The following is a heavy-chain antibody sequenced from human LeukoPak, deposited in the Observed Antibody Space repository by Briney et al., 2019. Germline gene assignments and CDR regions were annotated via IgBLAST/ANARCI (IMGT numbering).Heavy chain of an antibody. J-gene: IGHJ4*02. CDR1: GFTFSSYG. CDR2: ISYDGSNK. Sequence: GGSLRLSCAASGFTFSSYGMHWVRQAPGNGLEWVAVISYDGSNKYYADSVKGRFTISRDNSKNTLYLQMNSLRADDTAVYYCVRGYGSPDYWGQGTLVTVSS. CDR3: VRGYGSPDY. D-gene: IGHD3-10*01. V-gene: IGHV3-30*03.